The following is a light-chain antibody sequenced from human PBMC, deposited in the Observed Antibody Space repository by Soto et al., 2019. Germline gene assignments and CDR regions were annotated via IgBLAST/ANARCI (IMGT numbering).Light chain of an antibody. CDR1: QSVSSSY. Sequence: EVVLTQSPGTLSLSPGERATLSCRASQSVSSSYFAWYQQKPGQAPRLLIYGTSSRATGIPDRFSGSGSGTDFHLTISRLEPEDFAVFYCQQYTSSPFTFGQGTRLEIK. J-gene: IGKJ5*01. V-gene: IGKV3-20*01. CDR3: QQYTSSPFT. CDR2: GTS.